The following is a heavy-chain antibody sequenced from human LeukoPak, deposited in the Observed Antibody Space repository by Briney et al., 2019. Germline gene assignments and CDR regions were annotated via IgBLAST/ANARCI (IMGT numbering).Heavy chain of an antibody. CDR3: ARQGRISMIVVLIEDAFDI. Sequence: SETLSLTCTVSGGSISSYYWNWIRQPPGKGLEWIGYIYYSGRTNYNPSLKSRVTISVDTSKNQFSLKLSSVTAADTAVYYCARQGRISMIVVLIEDAFDIWGQGTMVTVSS. CDR1: GGSISSYY. D-gene: IGHD3-22*01. V-gene: IGHV4-59*08. J-gene: IGHJ3*02. CDR2: IYYSGRT.